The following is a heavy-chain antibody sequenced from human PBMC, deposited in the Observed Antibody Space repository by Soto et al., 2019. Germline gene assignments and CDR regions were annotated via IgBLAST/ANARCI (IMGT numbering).Heavy chain of an antibody. J-gene: IGHJ4*02. CDR1: GFPVTSDH. D-gene: IGHD1-26*01. CDR3: ARGGATAFDY. V-gene: IGHV3-66*01. Sequence: GGSLRLSCAASGFPVTSDHMSWVRQPPGKGLEWVSLIYSGGNTNYPDSVKGRFTISRDNSRNTVHLQMNSLRAEDTAVYYCARGGATAFDYWGQGTLVTVSS. CDR2: IYSGGNT.